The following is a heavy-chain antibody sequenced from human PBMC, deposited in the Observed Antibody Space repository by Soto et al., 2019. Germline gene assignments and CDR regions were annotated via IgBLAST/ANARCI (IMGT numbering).Heavy chain of an antibody. CDR3: AKVPTRPLWYMDV. Sequence: GGSLRLSCAASGFTFSSYAMSWVRQAPGKGLEWVSAISGSGGSTYYADSVKGRFTISRDNSKNTLYLQMDSLRAEDTAIYYCAKVPTRPLWYMDVWGKGTTVTVSS. D-gene: IGHD2-21*01. J-gene: IGHJ6*03. V-gene: IGHV3-23*01. CDR2: ISGSGGST. CDR1: GFTFSSYA.